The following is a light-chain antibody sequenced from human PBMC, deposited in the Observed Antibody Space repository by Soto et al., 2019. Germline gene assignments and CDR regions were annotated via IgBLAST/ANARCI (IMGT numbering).Light chain of an antibody. CDR3: RQYSSTPQT. J-gene: IGKJ1*01. Sequence: EIALTQSPATLSLSPGYRATLSCMTSDTVTGKYLVWYHQKAGRDPSRLIFAAANRAAGSPDRLSGSGSGRDFSLTISRLVPEDFAVDYCRQYSSTPQTFGQGTKVDIK. CDR2: AAA. V-gene: IGKV3-20*01. CDR1: DTVTGKY.